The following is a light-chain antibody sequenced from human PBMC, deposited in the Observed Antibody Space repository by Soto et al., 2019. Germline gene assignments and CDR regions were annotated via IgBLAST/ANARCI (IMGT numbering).Light chain of an antibody. CDR2: NNN. Sequence: QSALTQPPSASGSPGQRVTSSCAGGSSNIGTNAVNWYQQLPGTAPKLLIYNNNRRPSGVPDRFSGSKSGTSASLAISGLQSEDEADYYCAAWDDSLNGYVFGTGTKVTVL. CDR1: SSNIGTNA. V-gene: IGLV1-44*01. J-gene: IGLJ1*01. CDR3: AAWDDSLNGYV.